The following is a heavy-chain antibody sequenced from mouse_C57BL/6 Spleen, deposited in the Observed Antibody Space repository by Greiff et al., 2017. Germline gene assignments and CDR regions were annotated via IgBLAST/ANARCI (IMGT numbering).Heavy chain of an antibody. Sequence: EVKVVESGGGLVKPGGSLKLSCAASGFTFSSYAMSWVRQTPEKRLEWVATISDGGSYTYYPDNVKGRFTISRDNAKNNLYLQMSHLKSEDTAMYYCARETDYYGSSYGYYFDYWGQGTTLTVSS. V-gene: IGHV5-4*01. CDR2: ISDGGSYT. CDR3: ARETDYYGSSYGYYFDY. D-gene: IGHD1-1*01. CDR1: GFTFSSYA. J-gene: IGHJ2*01.